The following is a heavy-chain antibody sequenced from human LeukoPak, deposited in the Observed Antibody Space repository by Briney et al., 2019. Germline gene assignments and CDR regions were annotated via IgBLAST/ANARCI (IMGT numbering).Heavy chain of an antibody. J-gene: IGHJ4*02. CDR2: FDPEDGET. CDR3: ATMGSYYDYVWGSYRRIYYFDY. CDR1: GYTLTELS. V-gene: IGHV1-24*01. D-gene: IGHD3-16*02. Sequence: GASVKVSCKVSGYTLTELSMHWVRQAPGKGLEWRGGFDPEDGETIYAQKFQGRVTMTEDTSTDTAYMELSSLRSEDTAVYYCATMGSYYDYVWGSYRRIYYFDYWGQGTLVTVSS.